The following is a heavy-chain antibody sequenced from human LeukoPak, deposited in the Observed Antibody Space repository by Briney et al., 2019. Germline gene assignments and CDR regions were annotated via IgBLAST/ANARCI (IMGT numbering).Heavy chain of an antibody. V-gene: IGHV3-23*01. D-gene: IGHD2-2*01. CDR3: AKGYCSSTSCYADYMDV. CDR1: GFTFSSYA. Sequence: GGSLRLSCAASGFTFSSYAMSWVRQAPGKGLEWVSAISGSGGSTYYADSVKGRFTISRDNSKNTLYLQMNSLRAEDTAVYYCAKGYCSSTSCYADYMDVWGKGTTVTISS. CDR2: ISGSGGST. J-gene: IGHJ6*03.